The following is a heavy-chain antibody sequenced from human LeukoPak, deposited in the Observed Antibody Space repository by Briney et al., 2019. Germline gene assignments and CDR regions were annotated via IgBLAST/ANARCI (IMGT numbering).Heavy chain of an antibody. CDR3: ARALDSSSSRYQAFEY. J-gene: IGHJ4*02. V-gene: IGHV3-7*01. CDR2: IKQDGSEK. D-gene: IGHD2-2*01. Sequence: PGGSLRLSCAASGFTFSSYEMNWVRQAPGKGLEWVASIKQDGSEKYYVDSVKGRFTISRDSAKKSLYLQMNNLRAEDTAVYYCARALDSSSSRYQAFEYWGQGTPVTVSS. CDR1: GFTFSSYE.